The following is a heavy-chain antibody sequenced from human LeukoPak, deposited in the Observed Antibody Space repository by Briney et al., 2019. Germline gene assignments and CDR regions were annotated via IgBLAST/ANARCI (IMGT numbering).Heavy chain of an antibody. CDR1: GFIFSSYS. V-gene: IGHV3-21*01. CDR3: ARDTLDYYDSGYDAFDI. J-gene: IGHJ3*02. CDR2: ISSSSSYI. D-gene: IGHD3-22*01. Sequence: GGSLRLCCAASGFIFSSYSMNWVRQAPGKGLEWVSSISSSSSYIYYADSVKGRFTISIDNAKNSLYLQMSSLRAEDTAVYYCARDTLDYYDSGYDAFDIWGQGTMVTVSS.